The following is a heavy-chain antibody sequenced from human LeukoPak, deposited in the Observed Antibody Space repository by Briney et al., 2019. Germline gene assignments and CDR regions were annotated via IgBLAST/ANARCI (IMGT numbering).Heavy chain of an antibody. Sequence: SETLSLTCTVSGDFFNSYYYNWIRQPAVKRLEWIGRIYTGGSADYNPSLKSRVTMSVDTSKNQYSLRLRSVTAADTAVYYCASKHQWSDGFDIWGQGTMVTVSS. D-gene: IGHD2-8*01. CDR2: IYTGGSA. J-gene: IGHJ3*02. CDR1: GDFFNSYY. V-gene: IGHV4-4*07. CDR3: ASKHQWSDGFDI.